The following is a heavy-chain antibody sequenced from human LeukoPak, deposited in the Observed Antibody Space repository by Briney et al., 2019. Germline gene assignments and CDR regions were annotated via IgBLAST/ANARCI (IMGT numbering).Heavy chain of an antibody. J-gene: IGHJ5*02. CDR3: ARESGSYWNWFDP. CDR2: IYSGGST. V-gene: IGHV3-53*01. D-gene: IGHD1-26*01. Sequence: PGGSLRLSCAASGLTVSSNYMTWVRQAPGKGLEWVSAIYSGGSTYYADSVKGRFTISRDNSKNTLYLQMNSLRAEDTAVYYCARESGSYWNWFDPWGQGTLVTVSS. CDR1: GLTVSSNY.